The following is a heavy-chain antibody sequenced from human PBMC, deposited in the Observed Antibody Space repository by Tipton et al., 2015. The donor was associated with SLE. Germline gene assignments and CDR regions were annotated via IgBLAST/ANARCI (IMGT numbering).Heavy chain of an antibody. Sequence: TLSLTCAVSGYSISSGYYWGWIRQPPGKGLEWIGSIYHSGSTYYNPSLKSRVTISVDTSKNQFSLKLSSVTAADTAVYYCASSFPSPLNSYGQGTFDYWGQGTLVTVSS. CDR2: IYHSGST. D-gene: IGHD5-18*01. CDR1: GYSISSGYY. J-gene: IGHJ4*02. CDR3: ASSFPSPLNSYGQGTFDY. V-gene: IGHV4-38-2*01.